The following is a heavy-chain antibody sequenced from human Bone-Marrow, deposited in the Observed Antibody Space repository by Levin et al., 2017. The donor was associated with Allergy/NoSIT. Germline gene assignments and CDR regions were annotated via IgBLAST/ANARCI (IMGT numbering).Heavy chain of an antibody. CDR1: GFTFSDAW. Sequence: PGGSLRLSCAASGFTFSDAWMSWVRQAPGKGLEWVGRIKSKSDGGTTDYAAPVKARFTISRDDSKDTLYLQINSLKTEDTAVYYCTTDPRIYSGYVDYWGQGTLVTVSS. CDR3: TTDPRIYSGYVDY. J-gene: IGHJ4*02. CDR2: IKSKSDGGTT. D-gene: IGHD5-12*01. V-gene: IGHV3-15*01.